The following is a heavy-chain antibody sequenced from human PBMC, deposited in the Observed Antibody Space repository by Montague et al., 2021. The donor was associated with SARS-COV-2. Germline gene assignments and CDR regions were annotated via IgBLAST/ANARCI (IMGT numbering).Heavy chain of an antibody. CDR1: GGSFSDNY. V-gene: IGHV4-34*01. Sequence: SETLSLTCAVYGGSFSDNYWSWMRKPPGNGLEWIGEINHRGTSNYNPSLKSRVSISVDTSKNQFSLYLGSVTAADTAVYYCARGRQHFNMIVVVMTGGEYYFDYWGQGTLVTVSS. CDR2: INHRGTS. CDR3: ARGRQHFNMIVVVMTGGEYYFDY. D-gene: IGHD3-22*01. J-gene: IGHJ4*02.